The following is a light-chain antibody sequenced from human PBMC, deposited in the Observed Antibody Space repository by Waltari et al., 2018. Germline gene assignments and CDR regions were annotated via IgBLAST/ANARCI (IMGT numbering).Light chain of an antibody. J-gene: IGLJ3*02. CDR2: DAS. V-gene: IGLV2-23*01. CDR1: SSAVGSYNL. CDR3: CSYAGSATWV. Sequence: QSALTQPASVSGSPGQSITISCTRTSSAVGSYNLCSWYQQHPGKPPKAMIYDASGRPSGVSNRFSGSKSANTASLTISGLQAEDEGDYYCCSYAGSATWVFGGGTKLTVL.